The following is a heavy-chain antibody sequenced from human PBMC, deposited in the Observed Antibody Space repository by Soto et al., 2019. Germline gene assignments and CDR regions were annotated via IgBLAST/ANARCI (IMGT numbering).Heavy chain of an antibody. Sequence: GASVKVSCKASGYTFTSYGISWVRQAPGQGLEWMGWISAYNGNTNYAQKLQGRVTMTTDTSTSTAYMELRSLRSDDTAVCYCARDRALGRYNWNYLPPGYWGQGTLVTVSS. D-gene: IGHD1-7*01. CDR1: GYTFTSYG. CDR2: ISAYNGNT. J-gene: IGHJ4*02. V-gene: IGHV1-18*01. CDR3: ARDRALGRYNWNYLPPGY.